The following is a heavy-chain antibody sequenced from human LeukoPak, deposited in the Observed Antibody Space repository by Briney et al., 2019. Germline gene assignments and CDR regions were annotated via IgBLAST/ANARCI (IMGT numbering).Heavy chain of an antibody. D-gene: IGHD3-10*01. CDR3: AREDYYGHYYYGMDV. Sequence: ASVKVSCKASGYTFTGYYMHWVRQAPGQGLEWMGWINPNSGGTNYAQKFQGRVTMTRDTSISTAYMELSRLRSDDTAVYYCAREDYYGHYYYGMDVWGQGTTVTVSS. J-gene: IGHJ6*02. CDR2: INPNSGGT. V-gene: IGHV1-2*02. CDR1: GYTFTGYY.